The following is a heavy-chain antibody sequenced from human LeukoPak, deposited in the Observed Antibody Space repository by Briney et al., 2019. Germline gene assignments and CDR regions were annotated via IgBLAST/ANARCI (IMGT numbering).Heavy chain of an antibody. CDR1: GGSISNSNW. D-gene: IGHD3-9*01. Sequence: PSGTLSLTCAVSGGSISNSNWWSWVRQPPGKGLEWIGSIYYSGNTYYIPSLNSRLTISQDTSNNQFSLTLSSVTAADTAIYYCARDKGHFDVDYWGQGILVTVSS. CDR3: ARDKGHFDVDY. V-gene: IGHV4-4*02. J-gene: IGHJ4*02. CDR2: IYYSGNT.